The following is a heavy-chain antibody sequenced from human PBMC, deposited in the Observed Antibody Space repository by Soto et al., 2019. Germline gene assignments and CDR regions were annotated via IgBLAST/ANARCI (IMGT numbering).Heavy chain of an antibody. Sequence: QVQLQQWGAGLLKPSETLSLTCAVYGGSFSDFYWNCIRQPPGKGLEWIGEINHSGSTSYNPSLKSRVTISVDTSKHQISLKLTSVTAADTAVYYCARGPRVVWVVPTAQRDVFDIWGQGTMVTVSS. D-gene: IGHD2-2*01. CDR2: INHSGST. CDR1: GGSFSDFY. CDR3: ARGPRVVWVVPTAQRDVFDI. J-gene: IGHJ3*02. V-gene: IGHV4-34*01.